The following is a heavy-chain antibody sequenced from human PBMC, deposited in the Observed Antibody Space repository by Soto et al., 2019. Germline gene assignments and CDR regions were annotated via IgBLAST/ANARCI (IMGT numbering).Heavy chain of an antibody. CDR1: GSTFSSSG. CDR2: HSNDGITK. Sequence: QLVESGGGVVQPGTSLRLSCAASGSTFSSSGWHWVRQAPGKGLEWVAFHSNDGITKNYADSVKGRLTIFRDNSKNTVSLQIDSLRGDDTAVCYCAKDVPLFDVDVWGQGTTVTVSS. V-gene: IGHV3-30*18. J-gene: IGHJ6*02. D-gene: IGHD3-9*01. CDR3: AKDVPLFDVDV.